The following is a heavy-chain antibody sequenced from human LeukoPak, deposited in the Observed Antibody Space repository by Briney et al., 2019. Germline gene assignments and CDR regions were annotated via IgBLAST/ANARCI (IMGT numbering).Heavy chain of an antibody. D-gene: IGHD2-15*01. V-gene: IGHV1-2*02. Sequence: ASVKVSCKTSGYTFTDYYIHWVRLAPGQGLEWMGWINTNSGDTHYAQNFQGRVTMARDTSISTTYMELSSLRSDDTAVYYCARELPPISGFDYWGQGTLVTVSS. CDR1: GYTFTDYY. CDR2: INTNSGDT. J-gene: IGHJ4*02. CDR3: ARELPPISGFDY.